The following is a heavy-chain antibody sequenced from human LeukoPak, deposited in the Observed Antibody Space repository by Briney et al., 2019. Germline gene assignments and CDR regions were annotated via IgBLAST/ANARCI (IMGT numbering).Heavy chain of an antibody. Sequence: GGSLRLSCAASGFTFSSYAMSWVRQAPGKGLEWVSGISGSGGSTNYADSVKGRFTISRDNSKNTLYLQMNSLRAEDTAVYYCAKDQGITMIVVTPFQHWGQGTLVTVSS. CDR2: ISGSGGST. V-gene: IGHV3-23*01. CDR1: GFTFSSYA. D-gene: IGHD3-22*01. CDR3: AKDQGITMIVVTPFQH. J-gene: IGHJ1*01.